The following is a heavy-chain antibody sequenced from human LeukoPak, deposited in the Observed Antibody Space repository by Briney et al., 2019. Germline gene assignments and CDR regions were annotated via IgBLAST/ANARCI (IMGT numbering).Heavy chain of an antibody. Sequence: ASVKVSCKASGYTFTSYYMHWVRQAPGQGLEWMGIINPSGGSTSYARKFQGRVTMTRDTSTSTVYMELSSLRSEDTAVYYCARDASPADILTGYCDYWGQGTLVTVSS. CDR1: GYTFTSYY. D-gene: IGHD3-9*01. CDR2: INPSGGST. J-gene: IGHJ4*02. CDR3: ARDASPADILTGYCDY. V-gene: IGHV1-46*01.